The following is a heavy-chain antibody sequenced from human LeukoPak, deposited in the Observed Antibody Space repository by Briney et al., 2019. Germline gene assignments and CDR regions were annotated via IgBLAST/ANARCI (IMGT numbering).Heavy chain of an antibody. J-gene: IGHJ4*02. CDR3: AGLDTIFGVAKGFDY. CDR1: GGSISSSSYY. CDR2: IYYSGST. Sequence: SETLSLTCTVSGGSISSSSYYWGWIRQPPGKGLEWIGSIYYSGSTYYNPSLKSRVTISVDTSKHQFSLKLSSVTAADTAVYYCAGLDTIFGVAKGFDYWGQGTLVTVSS. D-gene: IGHD3-3*01. V-gene: IGHV4-39*07.